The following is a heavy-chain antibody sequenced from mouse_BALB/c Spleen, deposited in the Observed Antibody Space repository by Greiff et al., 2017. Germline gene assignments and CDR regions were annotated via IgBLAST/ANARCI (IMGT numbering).Heavy chain of an antibody. CDR2: INPGSGGT. Sequence: VQLVESGAELVRPGTSVKVSCKASGYAFTNYLIEWVKQRPGQGLEWIGVINPGSGGTNYNEKFKGKATLTADKSSSTAYMQLSSLTSDDSAVYFCARELITTVYAMDYWGQGTSVTVSS. J-gene: IGHJ4*01. V-gene: IGHV1-54*01. CDR3: ARELITTVYAMDY. D-gene: IGHD1-1*01. CDR1: GYAFTNYL.